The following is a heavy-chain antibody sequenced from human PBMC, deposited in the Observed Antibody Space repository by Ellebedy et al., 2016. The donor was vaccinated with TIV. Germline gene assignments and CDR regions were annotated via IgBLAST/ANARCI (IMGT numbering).Heavy chain of an antibody. Sequence: ASVKVSCXASGYTFTSYDINWVRQATGQGLEWMGWMNPNSGNTGYAQKFQGRVTMTRSTSINTAYMELTSLRSEDTAVYYCARGVYTVYDYDNSGYLNWFDPWGQGTLVTVSS. J-gene: IGHJ5*02. CDR3: ARGVYTVYDYDNSGYLNWFDP. D-gene: IGHD3-22*01. V-gene: IGHV1-8*01. CDR1: GYTFTSYD. CDR2: MNPNSGNT.